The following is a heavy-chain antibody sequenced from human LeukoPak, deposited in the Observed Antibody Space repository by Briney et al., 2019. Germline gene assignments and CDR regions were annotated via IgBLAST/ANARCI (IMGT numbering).Heavy chain of an antibody. Sequence: SETLSLTCTVSGGSISSSSYYWGWIRQPPGKGLEWIGSIYYSGSTYYNPSLKSRVTISVDTSKNQFSLKLSSVTAADTAVYYCARDGVRLTCSGGSCYSVYWGQGTLVTVSS. CDR1: GGSISSSSYY. J-gene: IGHJ4*02. V-gene: IGHV4-39*07. CDR2: IYYSGST. D-gene: IGHD2-15*01. CDR3: ARDGVRLTCSGGSCYSVY.